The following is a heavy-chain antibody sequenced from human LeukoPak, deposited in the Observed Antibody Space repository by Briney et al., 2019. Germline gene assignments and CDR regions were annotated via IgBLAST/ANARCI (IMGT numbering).Heavy chain of an antibody. J-gene: IGHJ4*02. CDR1: GFTFSSYA. V-gene: IGHV3-30-3*01. Sequence: PGGSLRLSCAASGFTFSSYAMHWVRQAPGKGLEWVAVISYDGSNKYYADSVKGRFTISRDNSKNTLYLQMNSLRAGDTAVYYCARDRSSFYYDFWSGYYDYWGQGTLVTVSS. CDR3: ARDRSSFYYDFWSGYYDY. D-gene: IGHD3-3*01. CDR2: ISYDGSNK.